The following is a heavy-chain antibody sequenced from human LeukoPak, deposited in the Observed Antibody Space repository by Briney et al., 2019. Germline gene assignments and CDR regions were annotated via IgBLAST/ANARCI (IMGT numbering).Heavy chain of an antibody. D-gene: IGHD4-17*01. J-gene: IGHJ4*02. Sequence: SVKVSCKASGYTFTSYDINWVRQATGQGLEWIGWIVVGSGNTNYAQKFQERVTITRDMSTSTAYMELSSLRSEDMAVYYCAAESNYGDYNAYWGQGTLVTVSS. V-gene: IGHV1-58*02. CDR3: AAESNYGDYNAY. CDR1: GYTFTSYD. CDR2: IVVGSGNT.